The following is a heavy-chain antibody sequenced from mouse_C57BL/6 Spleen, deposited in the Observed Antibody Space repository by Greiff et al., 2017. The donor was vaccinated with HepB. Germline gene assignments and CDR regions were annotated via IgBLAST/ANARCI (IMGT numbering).Heavy chain of an antibody. V-gene: IGHV1-22*01. CDR3: ARWDYYGSSPYAMDY. CDR2: INPNNGGT. Sequence: VQLKQSGPELVKPGASVKMSCKASGYTFTDYNMHWVKQSHGKSLEWIGYINPNNGGTSYNQKFKGKATLTVNKSSSTAYMELRSLTSEDSAVYYCARWDYYGSSPYAMDYWGQGTSVTVSS. J-gene: IGHJ4*01. CDR1: GYTFTDYN. D-gene: IGHD1-1*01.